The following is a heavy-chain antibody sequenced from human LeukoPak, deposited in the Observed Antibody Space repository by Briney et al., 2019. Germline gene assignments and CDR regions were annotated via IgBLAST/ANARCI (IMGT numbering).Heavy chain of an antibody. CDR2: ISGSSSST. Sequence: PGGSLRLSCAASGFTFSAYYMSWIRQAPGKGLEWISYISGSSSSTNYADSVKGRFTISRDNAKNSLCLQLKSLKAEDTAGYYCARIGIDILTGYYSAWFDPWGQGTLVTVSS. J-gene: IGHJ5*02. V-gene: IGHV3-11*03. CDR1: GFTFSAYY. CDR3: ARIGIDILTGYYSAWFDP. D-gene: IGHD3-9*01.